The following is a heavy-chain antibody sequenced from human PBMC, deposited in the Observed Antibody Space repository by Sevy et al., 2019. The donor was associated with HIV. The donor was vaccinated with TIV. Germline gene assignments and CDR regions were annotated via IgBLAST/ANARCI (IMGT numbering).Heavy chain of an antibody. CDR3: ARELGPFDY. D-gene: IGHD3-16*01. V-gene: IGHV7-4-1*02. Sequence: ASVKVSCKASGYNFRSYNMNWVRQAPGQGLVWMGWINTNTGNPTYVQGFTGRFVFSLDTSVSTAYLEISSLKAEDTAVYYCARELGPFDYWGQGTRVTVSS. CDR2: INTNTGNP. J-gene: IGHJ4*02. CDR1: GYNFRSYN.